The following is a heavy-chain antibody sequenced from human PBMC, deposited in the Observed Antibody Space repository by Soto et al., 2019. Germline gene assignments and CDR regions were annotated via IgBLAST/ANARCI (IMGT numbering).Heavy chain of an antibody. CDR2: ISYDGSNK. CDR1: GFTFSSYG. V-gene: IGHV3-30*18. CDR3: AKDLTVGYDFWSGYSIRNYYYYGMDV. D-gene: IGHD3-3*01. Sequence: GGSLRLSCAASGFTFSSYGMHWVRQAPGKGLEWVAVISYDGSNKYYADSVKGRFTISRDNSKNTLYLQMNSLRAEDTAVYYCAKDLTVGYDFWSGYSIRNYYYYGMDVWGQGTTVTVSS. J-gene: IGHJ6*02.